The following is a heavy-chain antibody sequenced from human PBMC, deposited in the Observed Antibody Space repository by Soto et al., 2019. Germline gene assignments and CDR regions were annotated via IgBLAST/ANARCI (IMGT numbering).Heavy chain of an antibody. J-gene: IGHJ4*02. CDR3: VRDGLDYYDTERLYFDN. D-gene: IGHD3-22*01. Sequence: GGSLRLSCEASGFIFSDHAMSWVRQAPGKGLEWVSAISGNGIAAYYADSVKGRFTISRDNAKNLLHLQMTSLRAEDTATYHCVRDGLDYYDTERLYFDNWGQGTLVTVSS. CDR2: ISGNGIAA. V-gene: IGHV3-23*01. CDR1: GFIFSDHA.